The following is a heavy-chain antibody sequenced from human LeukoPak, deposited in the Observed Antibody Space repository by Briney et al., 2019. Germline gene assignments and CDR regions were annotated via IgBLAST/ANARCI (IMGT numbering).Heavy chain of an antibody. CDR2: ISYDGSNK. V-gene: IGHV3-30*18. D-gene: IGHD6-19*01. J-gene: IGHJ4*02. Sequence: ASXXTFSSXXMXXVXXXXXXXQEXVAVISYDGSNKYYADSVRGRFTISRDNSKNTLYLQMNSLRAEDTAVYYCAKDPGDSAVAGTGYWGQGTLVTVSS. CDR3: AKDPGDSAVAGTGY. CDR1: XXTFSSXX.